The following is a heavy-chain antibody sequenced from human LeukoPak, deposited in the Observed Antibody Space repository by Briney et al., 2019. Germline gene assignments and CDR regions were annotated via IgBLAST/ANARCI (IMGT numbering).Heavy chain of an antibody. J-gene: IGHJ4*02. V-gene: IGHV1-18*01. CDR3: ARAIAVAGPLGY. Sequence: GASVKVSCKASGYTFSNFDVNWVRQATGQGLEWMGWISAYNGNTNYAQKLQGRVTMTTDTSTSTAYMELRSLRSDATAVYYCARAIAVAGPLGYWGQGTLVTVSS. CDR1: GYTFSNFD. CDR2: ISAYNGNT. D-gene: IGHD6-19*01.